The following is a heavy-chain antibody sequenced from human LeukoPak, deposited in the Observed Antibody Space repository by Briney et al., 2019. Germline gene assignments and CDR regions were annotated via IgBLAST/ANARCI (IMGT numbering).Heavy chain of an antibody. V-gene: IGHV4-34*01. D-gene: IGHD3-22*01. J-gene: IGHJ3*02. CDR3: ARGTYYYDSSAHAFDI. CDR1: GFTFSSYS. CDR2: INHSGST. Sequence: GSLRLSCAASGFTFSSYSMNWVRQPPGKGLEWIGEINHSGSTNYNPSLKSRVTISVDTSKNQFSLKLSSVTAADTAVYYCARGTYYYDSSAHAFDIWGQGTMVTVSS.